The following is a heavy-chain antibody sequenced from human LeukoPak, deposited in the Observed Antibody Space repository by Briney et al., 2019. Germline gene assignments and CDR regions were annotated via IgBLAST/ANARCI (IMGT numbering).Heavy chain of an antibody. V-gene: IGHV4-39*01. Sequence: SETLSLTCTVSGGSISSSSYYWGWIRHPPGKGLEWIGSIYYSGSSYYNPSIKSRITISVDTANNQFSLKLSPVTAADTAVYYCARTSIGGGVLYYFDYWGQGTLVTVS. CDR1: GGSISSSSYY. CDR2: IYYSGSS. CDR3: ARTSIGGGVLYYFDY. J-gene: IGHJ4*02. D-gene: IGHD3-16*01.